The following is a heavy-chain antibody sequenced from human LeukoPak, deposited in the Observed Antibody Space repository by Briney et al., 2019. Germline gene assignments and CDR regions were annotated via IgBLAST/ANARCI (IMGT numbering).Heavy chain of an antibody. Sequence: ASVKVSCKASGYTFTSYYMHWVRQAPGQGLEWMGIINPSGGSTSYAQKFQGRVTMTRDTSTGTVYMELSSLRSEDTAVYYCARDIYYDSSGYPSFDYWGQGTLVTVSS. CDR3: ARDIYYDSSGYPSFDY. D-gene: IGHD3-22*01. CDR2: INPSGGST. CDR1: GYTFTSYY. V-gene: IGHV1-46*01. J-gene: IGHJ4*02.